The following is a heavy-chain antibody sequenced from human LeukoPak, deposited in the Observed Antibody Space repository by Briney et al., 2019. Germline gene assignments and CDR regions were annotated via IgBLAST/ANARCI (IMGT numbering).Heavy chain of an antibody. CDR2: IYHSGST. CDR3: ARDGIGYSSGWYYYGMDV. J-gene: IGHJ6*02. Sequence: SETLSLTCAVSGGSISSSNWWSWVRQPPGKGLEWIGEIYHSGSTNYNPSLKSRVTISVDKSKNQFSLKLSSVTAADTAVYYCARDGIGYSSGWYYYGMDVWGQGTTVTVSS. CDR1: GGSISSSNW. V-gene: IGHV4-4*02. D-gene: IGHD6-19*01.